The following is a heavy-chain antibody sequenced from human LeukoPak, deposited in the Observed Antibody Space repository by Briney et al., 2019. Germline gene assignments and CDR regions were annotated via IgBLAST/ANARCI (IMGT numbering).Heavy chain of an antibody. Sequence: GGSLRLSCAASGFTFSSYWMSWVRQAPGKGLEWVSAISGSGGSTYYADSVKGRFTISRDNSKNTLYLQMNSLRAEDTAVYYCAKGGGSYVAYNYFDYWGQGTLVTVSS. CDR3: AKGGGSYVAYNYFDY. D-gene: IGHD1-26*01. CDR1: GFTFSSYW. V-gene: IGHV3-23*01. CDR2: ISGSGGST. J-gene: IGHJ4*02.